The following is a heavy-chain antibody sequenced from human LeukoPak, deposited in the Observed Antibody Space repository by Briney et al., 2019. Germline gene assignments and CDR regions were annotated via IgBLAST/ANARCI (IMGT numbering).Heavy chain of an antibody. CDR2: MNPNSGNT. Sequence: ASVKVSCKASGYTFTSYDINWVRPATGQGLAWMGWMNPNSGNTGYAQKFQGRVTMTRNTSISTAYMELSSLRSEDTAVYYCARVYMVRGVIGDWGQGTLVTVSS. J-gene: IGHJ4*02. CDR3: ARVYMVRGVIGD. D-gene: IGHD3-10*01. CDR1: GYTFTSYD. V-gene: IGHV1-8*01.